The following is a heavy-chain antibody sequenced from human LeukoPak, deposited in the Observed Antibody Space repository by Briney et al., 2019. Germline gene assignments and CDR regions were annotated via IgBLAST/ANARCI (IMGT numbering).Heavy chain of an antibody. CDR3: ATPYCSSLSCLDVFNI. J-gene: IGHJ3*02. V-gene: IGHV4-31*03. CDR2: KYYSGSA. CDR1: GVSISDGRYY. D-gene: IGHD2-2*01. Sequence: SETLSLTCSVSGVSISDGRYYWTWIRQRPGKDLEWIGYKYYSGSAKYDPSLKSRLTISIDTPKNQFSLHLSSVTAADTAMYYCATPYCSSLSCLDVFNIWGQGTMVTVSS.